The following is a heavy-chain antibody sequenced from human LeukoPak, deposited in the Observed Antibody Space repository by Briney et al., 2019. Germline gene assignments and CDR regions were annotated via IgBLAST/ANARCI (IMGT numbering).Heavy chain of an antibody. J-gene: IGHJ5*01. D-gene: IGHD1-14*01. CDR3: ARDPDGCRWFDS. Sequence: SETLSLTCTVSGASISSYYWNWIRQPAGKGLEWIGRVYSSGSTNYNPSLKSRVTISEDTSKNQFSLKLRSVTAADTAVYYCARDPDGCRWFDSWGQGTQVTVST. CDR1: GASISSYY. CDR2: VYSSGST. V-gene: IGHV4-4*07.